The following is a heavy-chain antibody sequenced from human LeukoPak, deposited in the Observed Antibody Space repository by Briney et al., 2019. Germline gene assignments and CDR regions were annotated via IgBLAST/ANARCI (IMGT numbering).Heavy chain of an antibody. V-gene: IGHV1-24*01. J-gene: IGHJ4*02. Sequence: ASVKVSCKVSGYTLTELSMHWVRQAPGKGLEWMGGFDPEDGETIYAQKLQGRVTMTTDTSTSTAYMELRSLRSDDTAVYYCARSIAVAGTFDYWGQGTLVTVSS. D-gene: IGHD6-19*01. CDR3: ARSIAVAGTFDY. CDR1: GYTLTELS. CDR2: FDPEDGET.